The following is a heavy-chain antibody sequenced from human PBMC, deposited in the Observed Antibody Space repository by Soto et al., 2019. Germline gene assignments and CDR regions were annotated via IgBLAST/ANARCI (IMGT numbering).Heavy chain of an antibody. V-gene: IGHV3-23*01. CDR2: ISGSGGST. Sequence: PGGSLRLSCAASGFTFSRYTMSWVRQAPGKGLEWVSGISGSGGSTHYADSVKGRFSISRDNYKNTVHLQMNSLGAEDTAVYYCAKDHTAVAPHYYGMDVWGQGTTVTVSS. CDR3: AKDHTAVAPHYYGMDV. J-gene: IGHJ6*02. D-gene: IGHD6-19*01. CDR1: GFTFSRYT.